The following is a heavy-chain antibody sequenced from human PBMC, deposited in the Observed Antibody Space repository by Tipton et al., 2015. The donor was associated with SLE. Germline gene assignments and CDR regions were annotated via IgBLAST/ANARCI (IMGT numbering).Heavy chain of an antibody. CDR1: GGSISNYY. J-gene: IGHJ5*02. CDR3: ARDRFHGWFDP. CDR2: VFYTGSA. Sequence: LRLSCTVSGGSISNYYWSWIRQPPGKGLEWIGYVFYTGSANYNPSLKSRVTISLDTSENQFSLTLNSVTAADTAVYYCARDRFHGWFDPWGQGTLVTVSS. V-gene: IGHV4-59*01.